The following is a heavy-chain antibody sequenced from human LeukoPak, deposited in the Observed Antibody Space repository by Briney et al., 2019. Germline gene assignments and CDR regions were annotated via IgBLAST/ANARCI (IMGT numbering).Heavy chain of an antibody. D-gene: IGHD3-22*01. V-gene: IGHV3-21*01. CDR1: GFSFSTYS. CDR2: ISSSSGDI. J-gene: IGHJ3*02. Sequence: GGSLRLSCAASGFSFSTYSMNWVRQAPGKGPEWVSSISSSSGDIYYGDSVKGRFTISRDNAKNSLYLQMNSLRAEDTAVYYCASYYYDSSGYWVHAFDIWGQGTMVTVSS. CDR3: ASYYYDSSGYWVHAFDI.